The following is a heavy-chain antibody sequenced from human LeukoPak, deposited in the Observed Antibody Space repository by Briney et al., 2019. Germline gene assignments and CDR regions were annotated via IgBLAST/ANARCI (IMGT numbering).Heavy chain of an antibody. V-gene: IGHV4-30-2*01. Sequence: PSQTLSLTCTVSGGSISSDGYYWSWIRQPPGKGLEWIGYIYRIGSTYSNPSLESRVTFSMDRSKNQFSLKLTSVTAADTAVYYCARTDSPTLNWFDSWGQGTLVTVSS. CDR3: ARTDSPTLNWFDS. J-gene: IGHJ5*01. CDR1: GGSISSDGYY. D-gene: IGHD2-15*01. CDR2: IYRIGST.